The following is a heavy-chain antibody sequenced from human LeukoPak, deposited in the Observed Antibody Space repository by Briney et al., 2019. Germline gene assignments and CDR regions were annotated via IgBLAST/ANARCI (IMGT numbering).Heavy chain of an antibody. Sequence: PSQTLSLTCTVSGGSISSGSYYWSWIRQPAGKGLEWIGRIYTSGSTNYNPSLKSRVTISVDTSKNQFSLKLSSVTAADTAVYYCARDAGYSNGWAEIDYWGQGTLVTVSS. CDR1: GGSISSGSYY. J-gene: IGHJ4*02. D-gene: IGHD6-19*01. V-gene: IGHV4-61*02. CDR3: ARDAGYSNGWAEIDY. CDR2: IYTSGST.